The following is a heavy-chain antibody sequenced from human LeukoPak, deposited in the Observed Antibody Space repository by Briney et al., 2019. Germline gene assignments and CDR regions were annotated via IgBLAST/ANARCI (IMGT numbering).Heavy chain of an antibody. V-gene: IGHV3-21*01. CDR3: ARLSDSSGWYGGYFDY. CDR2: IVSTSSLM. Sequence: KAGGSLRLSCVASGFSFSTYNMNWVRQAPGKGLEWVSSIVSTSSLMSYTDSVKGRFTISRDNAKNSLYLQMNSLRAEDTAVYYCARLSDSSGWYGGYFDYWGQGTLVTVSS. D-gene: IGHD6-19*01. J-gene: IGHJ4*02. CDR1: GFSFSTYN.